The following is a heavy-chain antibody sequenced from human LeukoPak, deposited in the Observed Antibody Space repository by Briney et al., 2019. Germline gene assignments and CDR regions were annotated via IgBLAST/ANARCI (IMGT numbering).Heavy chain of an antibody. D-gene: IGHD6-6*01. V-gene: IGHV3-23*01. Sequence: GGSLRLSCAASGFTFSSYAMNWVRQAPGKGLEWVSAISGSGSSTYYPDSVTGRFTVSRDNSKNTLYLQMNSLIAEDTAAYYCARDAIAARLADYWGQGTLVTVSS. CDR3: ARDAIAARLADY. J-gene: IGHJ4*02. CDR2: ISGSGSST. CDR1: GFTFSSYA.